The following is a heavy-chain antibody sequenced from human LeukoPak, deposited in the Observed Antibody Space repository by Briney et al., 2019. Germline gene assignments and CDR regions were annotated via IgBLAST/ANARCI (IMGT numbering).Heavy chain of an antibody. Sequence: PGGSLRLSRAASGFTFSSYSMNWVRQAPGKGLEWVSSISSSSSYIYYADSVKGRFTISRDNAKNSLYLQMNSLRAEDTAVYYCARVAEGVIGHFDYWGQGTLVTVSS. J-gene: IGHJ4*02. CDR3: ARVAEGVIGHFDY. CDR2: ISSSSSYI. CDR1: GFTFSSYS. V-gene: IGHV3-21*01. D-gene: IGHD2-21*01.